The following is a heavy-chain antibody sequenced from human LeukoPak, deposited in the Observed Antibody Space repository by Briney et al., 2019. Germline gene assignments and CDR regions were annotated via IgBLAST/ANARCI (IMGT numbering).Heavy chain of an antibody. Sequence: ASVKVSCKASGYTFTDYYMHWVRQAPGQGLEWMGWINPNNGGTNYAQRFQGRVTMTRDTSIRTAYMELSRLRSDDTAVYYCARIINDYIWGSYRTYYFDYWGQGTLVTVSS. J-gene: IGHJ4*02. V-gene: IGHV1-2*02. D-gene: IGHD3-16*02. CDR2: INPNNGGT. CDR1: GYTFTDYY. CDR3: ARIINDYIWGSYRTYYFDY.